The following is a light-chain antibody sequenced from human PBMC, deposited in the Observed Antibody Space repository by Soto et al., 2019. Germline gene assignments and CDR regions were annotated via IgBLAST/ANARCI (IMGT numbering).Light chain of an antibody. CDR3: CSYAGGTSVV. Sequence: QSALTQPASVSGSPGQSITISCTGTSSDVGSYNLVSWYQQHPGKAPKLIIYEDIERPSGVSNRFSGSKSGNTASLTISGLQTEDEADYYCCSYAGGTSVVFGGGTKVTVL. CDR2: EDI. J-gene: IGLJ2*01. CDR1: SSDVGSYNL. V-gene: IGLV2-23*01.